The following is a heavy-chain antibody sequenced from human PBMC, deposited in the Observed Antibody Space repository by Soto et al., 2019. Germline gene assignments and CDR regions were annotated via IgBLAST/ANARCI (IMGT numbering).Heavy chain of an antibody. D-gene: IGHD3-22*01. V-gene: IGHV4-31*03. Sequence: QVQLQESGPGLVKPSQTLSLTCTVSGGSISSGGYYWSWIRQHPGKGLEWIGYIYYSGSTYYNPSLKSRVTISVDPSKNQFSLKLSSVTAADTAVYYCARTTLSDSSGYYFENWDVWGQGTTVTVSS. J-gene: IGHJ6*02. CDR1: GGSISSGGYY. CDR2: IYYSGST. CDR3: ARTTLSDSSGYYFENWDV.